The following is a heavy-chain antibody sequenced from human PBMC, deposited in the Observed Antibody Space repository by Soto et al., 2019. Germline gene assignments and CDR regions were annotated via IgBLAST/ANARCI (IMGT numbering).Heavy chain of an antibody. CDR2: INPNSGGT. CDR1: GYTFTGYY. J-gene: IGHJ6*02. Sequence: ASVKVSCKASGYTFTGYYMHWVRQAPGQGLEWMGWINPNSGGTNYAQKFQGRVTMTRDTSISTAYMELSRLRSDDTAVYYCERDRPGKAHYHYYGMDVWGQGTTVTVSS. V-gene: IGHV1-2*02. CDR3: ERDRPGKAHYHYYGMDV. D-gene: IGHD6-6*01.